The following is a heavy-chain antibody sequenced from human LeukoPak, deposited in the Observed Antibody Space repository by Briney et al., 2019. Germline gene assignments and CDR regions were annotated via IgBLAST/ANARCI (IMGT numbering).Heavy chain of an antibody. CDR3: AKVVVAAYDAFDI. CDR2: INHSGST. Sequence: PSETLSLTCAVYGGSFSGYYWSCIRQPPGKGLEWIGEINHSGSTNYNPSLKSRVTISVDTSKNQFSLKLSSVTAADTAVYYCAKVVVAAYDAFDIWGQGTMVTVSS. CDR1: GGSFSGYY. D-gene: IGHD2-15*01. V-gene: IGHV4-34*01. J-gene: IGHJ3*02.